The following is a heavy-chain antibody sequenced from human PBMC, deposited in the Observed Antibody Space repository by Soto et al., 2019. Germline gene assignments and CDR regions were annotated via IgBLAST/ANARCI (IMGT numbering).Heavy chain of an antibody. CDR2: IIPIFGTA. D-gene: IGHD3-10*01. V-gene: IGHV1-69*13. CDR3: ARGYYYYGPGSYRVYFDY. Sequence: SVKVSCKASGGTFSSYAISWVRQAPGQGLEWMGGIIPIFGTANYAQKFQGRVTITADESTITAYMELSSLRSEDTAVYYCARGYYYYGPGSYRVYFDYWGHGTLVTVSS. CDR1: GGTFSSYA. J-gene: IGHJ4*01.